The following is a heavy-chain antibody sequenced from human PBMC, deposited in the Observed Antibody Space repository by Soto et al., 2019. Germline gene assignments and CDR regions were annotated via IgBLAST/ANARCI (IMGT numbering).Heavy chain of an antibody. D-gene: IGHD6-13*01. CDR1: GGTFSSYA. J-gene: IGHJ2*01. CDR3: ARDRRRALIAAAGYWYLDL. Sequence: QVQLVQSGAEVKKPGSSVKVSCKASGGTFSSYAISWVRQAPGQGLEWMGGIIPIFGTANYAQKFQGRVTITADESTSTAYMELSSLRSEDTAVYYCARDRRRALIAAAGYWYLDLWGRGTLVTVSS. CDR2: IIPIFGTA. V-gene: IGHV1-69*12.